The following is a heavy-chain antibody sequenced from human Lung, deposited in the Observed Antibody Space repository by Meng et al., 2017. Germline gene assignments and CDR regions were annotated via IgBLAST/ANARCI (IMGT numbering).Heavy chain of an antibody. J-gene: IGHJ3*02. Sequence: GESLKISCADSAFTFTNAWMSWVRLAPGKGLEWVGHIKSKTDGGTTDYAAPVKGRFTISRDNSKNTLFLEMNSLKTEDTAVYYCTTAPRGPLEIWGQGTMVTVSS. CDR1: AFTFTNAW. CDR3: TTAPRGPLEI. V-gene: IGHV3-15*01. CDR2: IKSKTDGGTT.